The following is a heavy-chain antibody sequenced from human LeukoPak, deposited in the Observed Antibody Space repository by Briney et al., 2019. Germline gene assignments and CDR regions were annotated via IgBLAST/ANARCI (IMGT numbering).Heavy chain of an antibody. J-gene: IGHJ4*02. CDR2: ITGSGSTK. CDR3: ARLLDISDH. V-gene: IGHV3-48*03. Sequence: GGSLRLSCAASGFTFSTYEMNWVRQAPGKGLEWLSYITGSGSTKYYADSVSGRFTISRDNSKNSLYLQINSLRAEDTAVYYCARLLDISDHWGQGTLVTVSS. D-gene: IGHD3-22*01. CDR1: GFTFSTYE.